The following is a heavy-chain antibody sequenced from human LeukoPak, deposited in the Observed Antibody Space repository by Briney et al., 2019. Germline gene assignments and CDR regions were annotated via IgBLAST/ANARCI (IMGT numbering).Heavy chain of an antibody. CDR2: IHRNGSLT. Sequence: GGSLRLSCAASGLTLSSYWMQWVRQAPGKGLVWVSRIHRNGSLTNYAESVKGRFTISRDSAKNTLYLQMNSLRAEDTAVYYCARETSTPAPYYVDFLGQGTQVTVSS. V-gene: IGHV3-74*01. D-gene: IGHD2-2*01. CDR1: GLTLSSYW. J-gene: IGHJ4*02. CDR3: ARETSTPAPYYVDF.